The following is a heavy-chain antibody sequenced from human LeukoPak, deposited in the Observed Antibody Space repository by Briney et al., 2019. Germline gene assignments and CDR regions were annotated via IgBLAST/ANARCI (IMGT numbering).Heavy chain of an antibody. CDR2: IYYSGST. V-gene: IGHV4-59*12. CDR3: ARAGSGWYNWFDP. CDR1: GGSISSYY. J-gene: IGHJ5*02. Sequence: SETLSLTCTVSGGSISSYYWSWIRQPPGKGLEWIGYIYYSGSTNYNPSLKSRVTISVDTSKNQFSLKLSSVTAADTAVYYCARAGSGWYNWFDPWGQGTLVTVSS. D-gene: IGHD6-19*01.